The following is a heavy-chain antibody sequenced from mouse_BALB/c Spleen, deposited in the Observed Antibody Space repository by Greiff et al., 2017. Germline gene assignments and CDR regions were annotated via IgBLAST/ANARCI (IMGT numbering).Heavy chain of an antibody. J-gene: IGHJ1*01. V-gene: IGHV5-6-5*01. CDR3: AREGGYYGYDGYFDV. CDR1: GFTFSSYA. D-gene: IGHD2-2*01. CDR2: ISSGGST. Sequence: EVQVVESGGGLVKPGGSLKLSCAASGFTFSSYAMSWVRQTPEKRLEWVASISSGGSTYYPDSVKGRFTISRDNARNILYLQMSSLRSEDTAMYYCAREGGYYGYDGYFDVWGAGTTVTVSS.